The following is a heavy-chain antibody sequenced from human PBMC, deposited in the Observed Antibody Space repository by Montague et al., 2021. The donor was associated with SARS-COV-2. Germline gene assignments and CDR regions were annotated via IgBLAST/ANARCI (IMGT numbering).Heavy chain of an antibody. Sequence: CAISGDSVSSNSAAWHWSRQSPSRGLEWLGRTYYRSRWFNDYAVSIRSRITINPDTSKNQFSLQLNSVTPEDTAVYYCARATEWRGYYYYYYMDVWGKGTTVTVSS. CDR1: GDSVSSNSAA. J-gene: IGHJ6*03. CDR3: ARATEWRGYYYYYYMDV. V-gene: IGHV6-1*01. D-gene: IGHD1-14*01. CDR2: TYYRSRWFN.